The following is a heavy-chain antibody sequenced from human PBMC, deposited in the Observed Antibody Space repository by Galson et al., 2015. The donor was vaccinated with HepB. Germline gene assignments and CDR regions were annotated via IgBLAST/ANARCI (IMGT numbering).Heavy chain of an antibody. CDR3: TTDPYCSGGSCPYYYYGMDV. CDR1: GFTFITYW. D-gene: IGHD2-15*01. V-gene: IGHV3-7*03. CDR2: INQDGSEK. Sequence: SLRLSCAASGFTFITYWMSWVRQAPGKGLEWVANINQDGSEKYYVDSVKGRFTISRDDSKNTLYLQMNSLKTEDTAVYYCTTDPYCSGGSCPYYYYGMDVWGQGTTVTVSS. J-gene: IGHJ6*02.